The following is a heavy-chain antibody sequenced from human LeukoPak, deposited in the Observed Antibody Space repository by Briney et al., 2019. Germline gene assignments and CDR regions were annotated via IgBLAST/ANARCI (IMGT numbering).Heavy chain of an antibody. D-gene: IGHD3-16*01. Sequence: PSETLSLTCTVSDDSISDYYRGWIRQPPGKGLEWIGYFHNSGTSTYNPSLKSRVTISADTSKNQFSLKLNSRTTADTAVYYCTRGAGWLIDYWGQGILVTVSS. V-gene: IGHV4-59*01. CDR1: DDSISDYY. CDR2: FHNSGTS. CDR3: TRGAGWLIDY. J-gene: IGHJ4*02.